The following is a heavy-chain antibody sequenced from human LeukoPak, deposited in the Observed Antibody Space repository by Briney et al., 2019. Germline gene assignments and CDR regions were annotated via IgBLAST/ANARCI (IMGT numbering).Heavy chain of an antibody. Sequence: SETLSLTCAVSGYPINNAYYWVWIRQPPGEGLEWIGSLYHPDSTYYNPSLKSRVTMSVDTSRNQFSLKLSFVTAADTAVYYCARQYDSYFYYYLDLWGTGTTVTVSS. CDR2: LYHPDST. CDR1: GYPINNAYY. D-gene: IGHD2-2*01. J-gene: IGHJ6*03. CDR3: ARQYDSYFYYYLDL. V-gene: IGHV4-38-2*01.